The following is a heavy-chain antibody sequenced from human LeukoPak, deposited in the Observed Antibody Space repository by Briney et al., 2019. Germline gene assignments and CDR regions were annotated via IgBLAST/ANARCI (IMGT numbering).Heavy chain of an antibody. CDR1: GGSISSYY. Sequence: SETLSLTCTVSGGSISSYYWSWLRQPPGKGLEWIGYIYYSGSTNYNPSLKSRVTISVDTSKNQFSLKLSSVTAADTAVYYCARDLIRFDPWGQGTLVTVSS. CDR2: IYYSGST. D-gene: IGHD3-16*01. CDR3: ARDLIRFDP. V-gene: IGHV4-59*01. J-gene: IGHJ5*02.